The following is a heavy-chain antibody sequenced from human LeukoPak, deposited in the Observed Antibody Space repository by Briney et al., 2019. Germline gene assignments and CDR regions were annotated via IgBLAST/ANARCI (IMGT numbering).Heavy chain of an antibody. J-gene: IGHJ4*02. D-gene: IGHD6-13*01. V-gene: IGHV3-66*01. CDR1: GFTVSSNY. Sequence: AGGSLRLSCAASGFTVSSNYMTWVRLAPGKGLEWVSVIYSGGRTSYADSVKGRFTISRDSSKNTLYLQMNSLRDEDTAVYYCAKGQQLVLYYFDYWGQGTLVTVSS. CDR3: AKGQQLVLYYFDY. CDR2: IYSGGRT.